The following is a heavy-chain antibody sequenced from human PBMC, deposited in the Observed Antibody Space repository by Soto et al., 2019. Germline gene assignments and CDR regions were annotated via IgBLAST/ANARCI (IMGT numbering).Heavy chain of an antibody. J-gene: IGHJ5*02. CDR3: ARLPLVRGLPA. Sequence: QLHLQESGPGRVKPSETLSLMCSVSGGSISTCGNYWGWVRQAPEKGLEWIGSIYYGGTTNYNPSLKRRVTISVDTSKNQFSLKLTSVTAADAAVYYCARLPLVRGLPAWGQGTLVTVSS. D-gene: IGHD3-10*01. V-gene: IGHV4-39*01. CDR2: IYYGGTT. CDR1: GGSISTCGNY.